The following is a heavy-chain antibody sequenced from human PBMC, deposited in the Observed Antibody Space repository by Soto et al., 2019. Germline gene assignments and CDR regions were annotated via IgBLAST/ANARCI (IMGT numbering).Heavy chain of an antibody. CDR1: GFTFGDYG. CDR3: TRERWDYGDSKWYFDL. D-gene: IGHD4-17*01. V-gene: IGHV3-49*03. Sequence: GGSLRLSCSTSGFTFGDYGMTWFRQAPGKGLEWVGLIRSKSYGKTTEYAASATDRFTISRDDSKRIAYLQMNSLKADDTAVYYCTRERWDYGDSKWYFDLWGRGTLVTVSS. CDR2: IRSKSYGKTT. J-gene: IGHJ2*01.